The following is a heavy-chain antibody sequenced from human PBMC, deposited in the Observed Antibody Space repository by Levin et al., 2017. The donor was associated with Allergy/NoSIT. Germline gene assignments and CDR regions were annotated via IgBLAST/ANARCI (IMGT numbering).Heavy chain of an antibody. V-gene: IGHV1-2*06. CDR2: ITPRTGGT. D-gene: IGHD4-17*01. CDR3: ARETAVTTHDF. J-gene: IGHJ4*02. Sequence: ASVKVSCKASGYTFTDFYIHWVRQAPGQGLEWMGRITPRTGGTNFAQKFQGRVTMTRNMSITTVYMDLTRLTSDDTAVYYCARETAVTTHDFWGQGTLITVSS. CDR1: GYTFTDFY.